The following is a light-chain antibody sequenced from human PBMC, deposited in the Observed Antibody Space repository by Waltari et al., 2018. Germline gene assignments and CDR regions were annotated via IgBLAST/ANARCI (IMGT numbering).Light chain of an antibody. CDR3: QQYDRPLPFT. Sequence: EIVLTQSPGTLSLSPGEGATLSCRASRSVGYNLAWYQQKPGQAPRLLVYGASTRATDIPDRFSGSGSGTDFTFTISRLAPEDFAEYYCQQYDRPLPFTFGGGTKVEI. J-gene: IGKJ4*01. CDR1: RSVGYN. V-gene: IGKV3-20*01. CDR2: GAS.